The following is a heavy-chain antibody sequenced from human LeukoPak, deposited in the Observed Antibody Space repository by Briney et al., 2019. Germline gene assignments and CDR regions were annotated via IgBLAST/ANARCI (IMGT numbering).Heavy chain of an antibody. D-gene: IGHD5-18*01. CDR1: GYTFTSYG. CDR2: ISAYNGNT. CDR3: AREKVWGYNYRDGPYYGMDV. Sequence: GASVKVSCKASGYTFTSYGISWVRQAPGQGLEWMGWISAYNGNTNYAQKLQGRVTMTTDTSTSTAYMELRSLRSDDTAVYYCAREKVWGYNYRDGPYYGMDVWGKGTTVTVSS. J-gene: IGHJ6*01. V-gene: IGHV1-18*04.